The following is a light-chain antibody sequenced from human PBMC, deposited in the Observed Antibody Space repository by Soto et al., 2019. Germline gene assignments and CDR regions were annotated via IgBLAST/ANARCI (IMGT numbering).Light chain of an antibody. CDR3: SSYTSSSTYV. CDR2: DVS. J-gene: IGLJ1*01. Sequence: QSALTQPASVSGSPGQSIAISYTGTSSDVGGYNYVSWYQHHPGKAPTVMIYDVSNRPSGVSDRFSGSKSGNTAPLTISGLQADDEADYYCSSYTSSSTYVFGTGTKVTVL. V-gene: IGLV2-14*03. CDR1: SSDVGGYNY.